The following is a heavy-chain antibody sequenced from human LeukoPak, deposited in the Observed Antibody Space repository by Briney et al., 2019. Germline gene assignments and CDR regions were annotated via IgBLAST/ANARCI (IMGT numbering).Heavy chain of an antibody. CDR3: ATQDGIAAAGNTDV. D-gene: IGHD6-13*01. J-gene: IGHJ6*03. Sequence: GSIYYSGSTYYNPSLKSRVTISVDTSKNQFSLKLSSVTAADTAVYYCATQDGIAAAGNTDVWGKGTTVTVSS. CDR2: IYYSGST. V-gene: IGHV4-39*01.